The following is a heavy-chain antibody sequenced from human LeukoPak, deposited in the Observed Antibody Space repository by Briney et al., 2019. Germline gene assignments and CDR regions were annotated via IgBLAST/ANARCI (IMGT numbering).Heavy chain of an antibody. CDR2: IYPGDSDT. CDR3: ARPHNYGLGGAFDI. V-gene: IGHV5-51*01. CDR1: GSSFTYYW. Sequence: GEPLNISCKGSGSSFTYYWIGWVRQMPGKGLEWMGIIYPGDSDTRYSPSFQGQVTISADKSISTAYLQWSSLKASDTAMYYCARPHNYGLGGAFDIWGQGTMVTVSS. D-gene: IGHD5-18*01. J-gene: IGHJ3*02.